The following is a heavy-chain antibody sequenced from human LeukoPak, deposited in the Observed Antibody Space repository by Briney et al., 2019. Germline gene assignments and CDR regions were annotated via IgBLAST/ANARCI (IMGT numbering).Heavy chain of an antibody. CDR1: GFTFGDYA. CDR3: TRGRDTYYYDSSGYAPPYY. V-gene: IGHV3-49*04. J-gene: IGHJ4*02. Sequence: GGSLRLSCTASGFTFGDYAMSWVRQAPGKGLEGVGFIRSKAYGGTTEYAASVKGRFTISRDDSKSIAYLQMNSLKTEDTAVYYCTRGRDTYYYDSSGYAPPYYWGQGTLVTVSS. D-gene: IGHD3-22*01. CDR2: IRSKAYGGTT.